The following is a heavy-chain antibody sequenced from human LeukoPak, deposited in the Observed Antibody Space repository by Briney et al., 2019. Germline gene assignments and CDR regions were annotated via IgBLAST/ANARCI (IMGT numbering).Heavy chain of an antibody. CDR1: GYSFTSFW. Sequence: GESLKISCKGSGYSFTSFWIGWVRQIPGKGLGWMGMIYPGDSDTRYSPSFQGQVTISADKSSNTAYLQWSSLKASDTAMYYCARGGICSSTSCDGAFDIWGQGTLVTVSS. J-gene: IGHJ3*02. CDR3: ARGGICSSTSCDGAFDI. D-gene: IGHD2-2*01. CDR2: IYPGDSDT. V-gene: IGHV5-51*01.